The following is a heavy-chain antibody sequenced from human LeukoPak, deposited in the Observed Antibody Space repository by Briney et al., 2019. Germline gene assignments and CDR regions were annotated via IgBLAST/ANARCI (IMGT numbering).Heavy chain of an antibody. CDR2: AHYSGST. CDR1: GGSISSYY. D-gene: IGHD3-3*01. J-gene: IGHJ6*02. V-gene: IGHV4-59*08. Sequence: SETLSLTCTVSGGSISSYYWSWIRQPPGKALEWIGYAHYSGSTNYDASLESRVTISLDTSKNQFSLKLTSVAGSDTAVYYCAGQDGIGYYNVWGQGTTVTVSS. CDR3: AGQDGIGYYNV.